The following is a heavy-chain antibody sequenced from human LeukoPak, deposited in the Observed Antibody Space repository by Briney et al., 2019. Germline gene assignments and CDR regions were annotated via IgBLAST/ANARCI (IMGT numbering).Heavy chain of an antibody. CDR2: IKSKTDGGTT. J-gene: IGHJ2*01. V-gene: IGHV3-15*01. CDR3: TTADLLVRGVIITFWYFDL. CDR1: GFTFSHYF. D-gene: IGHD3-10*01. Sequence: PGGSLRLSCAASGFTFSHYFMNWVRQVPGKGLEWVGRIKSKTDGGTTDYAAPVKGRFTISRDDSKNTLYLQMNSLKTEDTAVYYCTTADLLVRGVIITFWYFDLWGRSTLVTVSS.